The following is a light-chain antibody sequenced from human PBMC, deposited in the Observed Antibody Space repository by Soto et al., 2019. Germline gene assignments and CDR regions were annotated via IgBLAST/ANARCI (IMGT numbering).Light chain of an antibody. CDR1: SSDVGGYDY. V-gene: IGLV2-11*01. CDR2: DVT. J-gene: IGLJ1*01. Sequence: QSALTQPPSASGSPGQSVTISCTGTSSDVGGYDYVSWYQQHPGKAPKLMIYDVTKRPSGVPDRFSGSKSANTASLTISGLQAEDEADYYCCSYAGSYTFVFGTGTKVTV. CDR3: CSYAGSYTFV.